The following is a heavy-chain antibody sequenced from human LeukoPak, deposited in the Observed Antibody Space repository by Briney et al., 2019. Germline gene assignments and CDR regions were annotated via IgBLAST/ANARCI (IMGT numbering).Heavy chain of an antibody. V-gene: IGHV3-21*04. CDR3: AKDRDYGGNSGGIDY. CDR1: GFTFSSYS. Sequence: GGSLRLSCAASGFTFSSYSMNWVRQAPGKGLEWVSSISSSSNYIYYADSVKGRFTISRDNSKNTLYLQMNSLRAEDTAVYYCAKDRDYGGNSGGIDYWGQGTLVTVSS. D-gene: IGHD4-23*01. J-gene: IGHJ4*02. CDR2: ISSSSNYI.